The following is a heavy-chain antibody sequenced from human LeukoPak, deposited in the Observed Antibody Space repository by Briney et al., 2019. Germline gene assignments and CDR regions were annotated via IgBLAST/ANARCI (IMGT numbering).Heavy chain of an antibody. Sequence: SVKVSCKASGGTFSSYAISWVRQAPGQGLEWLGGIIPIFGTANYAQKFQGRVTITTDESTSTAYMELSSLRSEDTAVYYCARLSSSWSRLSWFDPWGQGTLVTVSS. V-gene: IGHV1-69*05. CDR2: IIPIFGTA. J-gene: IGHJ5*02. D-gene: IGHD6-13*01. CDR1: GGTFSSYA. CDR3: ARLSSSWSRLSWFDP.